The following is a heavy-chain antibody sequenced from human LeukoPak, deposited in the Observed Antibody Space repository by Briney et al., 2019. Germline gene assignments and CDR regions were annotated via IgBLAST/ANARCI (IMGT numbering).Heavy chain of an antibody. CDR2: IYPGDSDT. J-gene: IGHJ5*02. V-gene: IGHV5-51*01. CDR1: GYSFTSYW. Sequence: KGGESLKISCKGSGYSFTSYWIGWVRQMPGKGLEWMGIIYPGDSDTRYSPSFQGQVTISADKSISTAYLQWSSLKASDTAMYYCARRVGARTGYNWFDPWGQGTLVTVSS. CDR3: ARRVGARTGYNWFDP. D-gene: IGHD1-26*01.